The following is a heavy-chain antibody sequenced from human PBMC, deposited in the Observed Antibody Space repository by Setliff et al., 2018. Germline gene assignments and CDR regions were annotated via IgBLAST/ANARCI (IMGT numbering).Heavy chain of an antibody. CDR2: MYSSGST. CDR3: ARRIVGAVDGFDI. CDR1: GGPINSDRYY. Sequence: SETLSLTCTVSGGPINSDRYYWGWIRQPPGKGLEWIGSMYSSGSTFYNPSLGSRLTISGDTSKNQFSLKLSSVTAADTAVYYCARRIVGAVDGFDIWGQGTMVTVSS. V-gene: IGHV4-39*01. J-gene: IGHJ3*02. D-gene: IGHD1-26*01.